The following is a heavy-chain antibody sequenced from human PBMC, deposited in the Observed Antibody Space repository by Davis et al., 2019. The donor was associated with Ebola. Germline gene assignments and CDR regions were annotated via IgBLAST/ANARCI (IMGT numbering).Heavy chain of an antibody. V-gene: IGHV4-59*01. CDR2: IYYSGST. J-gene: IGHJ5*02. CDR3: ARMTTVTTGWFDP. Sequence: PSETLSLTCTVSGGSISSYYWSWIRQPPGKGLEWIGYIYYSGSTNYNPSLKSRVTISVDTSKNQFSLKLSSVTAADTAVYYWARMTTVTTGWFDPWGQGTLVTVSS. D-gene: IGHD4-11*01. CDR1: GGSISSYY.